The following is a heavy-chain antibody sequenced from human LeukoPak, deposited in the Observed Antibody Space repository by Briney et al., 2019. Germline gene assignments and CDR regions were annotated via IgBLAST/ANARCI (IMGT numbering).Heavy chain of an antibody. D-gene: IGHD2-2*01. CDR1: GYTFTSYY. V-gene: IGHV1-69*13. CDR2: IIPIFGTA. CDR3: ARRRSTGNHCSSTSCYAGDYYYYGMDV. Sequence: ASVKVSCKASGYTFTSYYMHWVRQAPGQGLEWMGGIIPIFGTANYAQKFQGRVTITADESTSTAYMELSSLRSEDTAVYYCARRRSTGNHCSSTSCYAGDYYYYGMDVWGQGTTVTVSS. J-gene: IGHJ6*02.